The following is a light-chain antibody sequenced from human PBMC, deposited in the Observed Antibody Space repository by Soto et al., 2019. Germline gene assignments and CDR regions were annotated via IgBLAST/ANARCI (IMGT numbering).Light chain of an antibody. J-gene: IGKJ5*01. V-gene: IGKV3-20*01. CDR2: GAS. CDR1: QSVTSSY. Sequence: ESVWTESPGTRSFSQGDRATLSCRASQSVTSSYLAWYQQKPGQAPRLLIYGASSRATGIPDRFSGSGSGTDFTLTISRLEPEDFAVYYCQQYGSSPPITFGQGTRLEIK. CDR3: QQYGSSPPIT.